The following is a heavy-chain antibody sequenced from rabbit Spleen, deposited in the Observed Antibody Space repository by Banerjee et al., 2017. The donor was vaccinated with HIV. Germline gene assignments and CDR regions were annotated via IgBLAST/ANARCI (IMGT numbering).Heavy chain of an antibody. CDR3: ARDLAGVIGWNFNL. D-gene: IGHD4-1*01. Sequence: QSLEESGGGLVKPGGSLTLTCTASGFSFGSNDYMCWVRQAPGRGLEWIACIYSGNSGYTYYATWATGRFTCSKTSSTTVTLQVTSLTVADTATYFCARDLAGVIGWNFNLWGQGTLVTVS. V-gene: IGHV1S40*01. CDR1: GFSFGSNDY. J-gene: IGHJ4*01. CDR2: IYSGNSGYT.